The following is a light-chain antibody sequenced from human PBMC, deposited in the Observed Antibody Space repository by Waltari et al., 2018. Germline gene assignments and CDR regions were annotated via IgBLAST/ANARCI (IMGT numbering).Light chain of an antibody. J-gene: IGKJ1*01. Sequence: EIVLTQSPGTLSLSPGERATLSCRASQLIGIYLAWYQQKSGQAPRLLIYHASSRATGIPDRFSGSGSGTDFSLTISRLEPEDFAVYYCQNYERLPATFGQGTKVEIK. CDR2: HAS. CDR3: QNYERLPAT. CDR1: QLIGIY. V-gene: IGKV3-20*01.